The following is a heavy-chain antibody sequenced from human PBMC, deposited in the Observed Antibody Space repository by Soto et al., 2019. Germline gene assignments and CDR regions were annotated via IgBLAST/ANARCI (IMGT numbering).Heavy chain of an antibody. J-gene: IGHJ6*02. Sequence: QVQLVQSGAEVKKPGSSVKVSCKASGGTFSSYAFSWVRQAPGQGLEWMGGIMPMYGIGNYAEKFQGRVTITADESTSTAYMEMSSLRSEDTDIYYCARSFRTQYFHAMDVWGQGTTVTVS. CDR1: GGTFSSYA. CDR3: ARSFRTQYFHAMDV. V-gene: IGHV1-69*01. CDR2: IMPMYGIG.